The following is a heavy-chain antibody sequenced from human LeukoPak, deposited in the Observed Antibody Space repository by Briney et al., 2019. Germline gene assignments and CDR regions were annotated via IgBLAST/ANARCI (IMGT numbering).Heavy chain of an antibody. V-gene: IGHV3-66*01. J-gene: IGHJ5*02. Sequence: GGSLRLSCVASGFTISTNYMSWVRQAPGKGLKWVSVIYASGSTYYADSMKDRFTISRDNSKNTLYLQISSLRAEDTAVYYGAREVGSWGQGTLVTVSS. CDR1: GFTISTNY. CDR3: AREVGS. CDR2: IYASGST. D-gene: IGHD1-26*01.